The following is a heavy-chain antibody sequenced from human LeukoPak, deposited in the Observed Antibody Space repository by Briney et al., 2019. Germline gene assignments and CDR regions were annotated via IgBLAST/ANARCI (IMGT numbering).Heavy chain of an antibody. Sequence: GGSLRLSCAASGFTFSSYAMSWVRQAPGKGLEWVSAISGSGGSTYYADSVKGRFTISRDNSKNTLYLQMNSLRAENTAVYYCAKALRFLEWLLSLPLDMDVWGKGTTVTVSS. CDR3: AKALRFLEWLLSLPLDMDV. CDR1: GFTFSSYA. V-gene: IGHV3-23*01. CDR2: ISGSGGST. D-gene: IGHD3-3*01. J-gene: IGHJ6*03.